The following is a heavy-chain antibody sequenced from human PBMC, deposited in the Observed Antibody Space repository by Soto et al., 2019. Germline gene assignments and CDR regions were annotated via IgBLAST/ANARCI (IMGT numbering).Heavy chain of an antibody. D-gene: IGHD3-9*01. J-gene: IGHJ6*02. CDR1: GFTFSSYA. Sequence: HPGGSLRLSCAASGFTFSSYAMSWVRQAPGKGLEWVSAISGSGGSTYYADSVKGRFTISRDNSKNTLYLQMNSLRAEDTAVYYCAKPTLSGDYDILTGYSYYYGMDVWGQGTTVTVSS. CDR3: AKPTLSGDYDILTGYSYYYGMDV. CDR2: ISGSGGST. V-gene: IGHV3-23*01.